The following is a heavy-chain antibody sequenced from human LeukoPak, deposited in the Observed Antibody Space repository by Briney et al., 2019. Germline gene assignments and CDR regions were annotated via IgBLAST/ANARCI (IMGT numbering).Heavy chain of an antibody. V-gene: IGHV3-21*01. D-gene: IGHD6-13*01. CDR1: GFTFSSYS. CDR2: ISSSSSYI. J-gene: IGHJ4*02. CDR3: ARDWSSWFDY. Sequence: GGSLRLSCAASGFTFSSYSMNWVRQAPGRGLEWVSSISSSSSYIYYADSVKGRFTISRDNAKNSLYLQMNSLRAEDTAVYYCARDWSSWFDYWGQGTLVTVSS.